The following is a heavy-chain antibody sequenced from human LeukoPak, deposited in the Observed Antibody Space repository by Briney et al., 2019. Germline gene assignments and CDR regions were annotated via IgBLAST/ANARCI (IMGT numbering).Heavy chain of an antibody. V-gene: IGHV3-30*02. J-gene: IGHJ6*03. Sequence: GGSLRLSYAASGFTFSTYDMHWVRQAPGKGLEWVAFIRYDGSNKYYADSVKGRFTISRDNSKNTLYLQMNSLRAEDTAVYYCAREWGIVLMVYAIPPPNYRAVGGKGTT. CDR1: GFTFSTYD. D-gene: IGHD2-8*01. CDR3: AREWGIVLMVYAIPPPNYRAV. CDR2: IRYDGSNK.